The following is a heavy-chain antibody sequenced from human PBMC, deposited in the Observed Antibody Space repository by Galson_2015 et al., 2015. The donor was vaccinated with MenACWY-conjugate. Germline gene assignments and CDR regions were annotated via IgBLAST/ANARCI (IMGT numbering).Heavy chain of an antibody. V-gene: IGHV3-72*01. J-gene: IGHJ4*02. CDR3: ARGSNSPDSSDFDN. CDR1: GFTVSDHY. D-gene: IGHD1-26*01. CDR2: TRNKGGGTYTT. Sequence: SLRLSCAASGFTVSDHYMDWVRQAPGKGLECVGRTRNKGGGTYTTDYAASVKGRFTMSRDDSKHSLFPQMNSLKIEDTALYYCARGSNSPDSSDFDNWGQGTLVTVSS.